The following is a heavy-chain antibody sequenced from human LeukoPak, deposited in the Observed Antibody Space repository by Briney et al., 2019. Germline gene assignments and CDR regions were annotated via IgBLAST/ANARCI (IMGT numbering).Heavy chain of an antibody. D-gene: IGHD4/OR15-4a*01. CDR3: ARVQVLRTYDWFDG. Sequence: GGSLRLSCAASEFIFSNYWMHWVRQAPGEGLVWVSRINSGGCFTCYADSVKGRFTISRDNSKNTLYLQMNSLRAEDTAVYYFARVQVLRTYDWFDGWGQGTLVTVSS. V-gene: IGHV3-74*01. CDR2: INSGGCFT. CDR1: EFIFSNYW. J-gene: IGHJ5*02.